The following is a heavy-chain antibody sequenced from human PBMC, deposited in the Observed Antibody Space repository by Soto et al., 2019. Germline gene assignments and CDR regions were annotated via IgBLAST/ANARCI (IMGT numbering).Heavy chain of an antibody. CDR3: AREPQPTSGYDTFDY. J-gene: IGHJ4*02. CDR1: GCTFSSYA. CDR2: IIPIFGTA. Sequence: QVQLVQSVAEVKKPGSSVKVSCKSSGCTFSSYAISWVRQASGQGLEWMGGIIPIFGTANYAQKFQGRVTITAVESTSTAYMELSSLRSEDTAVYYCAREPQPTSGYDTFDYWGQGTLVTVSS. D-gene: IGHD5-12*01. V-gene: IGHV1-69*01.